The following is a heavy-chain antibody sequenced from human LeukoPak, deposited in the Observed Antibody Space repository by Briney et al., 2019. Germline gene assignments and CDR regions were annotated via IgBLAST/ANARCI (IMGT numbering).Heavy chain of an antibody. CDR1: GFTFSSYG. D-gene: IGHD3-9*01. Sequence: GGSLRLSCAASGFTFSSYGLHWVRQAPGKGLEWVAVIWYDGSNKYYADSVKGRFTISRDSSQNTLYLQMNSLRAEDTAVYYCARELTGYWQQYWGQGTLVTVSS. J-gene: IGHJ4*02. V-gene: IGHV3-33*01. CDR2: IWYDGSNK. CDR3: ARELTGYWQQY.